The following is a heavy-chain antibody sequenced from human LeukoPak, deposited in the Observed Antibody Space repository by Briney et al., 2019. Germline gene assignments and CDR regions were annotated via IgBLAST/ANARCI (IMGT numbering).Heavy chain of an antibody. V-gene: IGHV4-59*08. J-gene: IGHJ4*02. Sequence: PSETLSLTCTVSGGSISSYYWSWIRQPPGKGLEWIGYIYYSGSTNYYPSLKSRVTISVDTSKNQFSLKLSSVTAEDTAVYYCARLKVGTTHPDYWGQGTLVTVSS. CDR3: ARLKVGTTHPDY. CDR2: IYYSGST. CDR1: GGSISSYY. D-gene: IGHD1-26*01.